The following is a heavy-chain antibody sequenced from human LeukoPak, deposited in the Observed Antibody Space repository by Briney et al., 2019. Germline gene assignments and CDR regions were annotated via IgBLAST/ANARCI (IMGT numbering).Heavy chain of an antibody. Sequence: PSETLSLTCTVSGGSISSYYWSWIRQPPGKGLGWIGYIYYSGSTNYNPSLKSRVTISVDTSKNQFSLKLSSVTAADTAVYYCARDRVVGAPGAFDIWGQGTMVTVSS. V-gene: IGHV4-59*01. CDR3: ARDRVVGAPGAFDI. CDR2: IYYSGST. CDR1: GGSISSYY. D-gene: IGHD1-26*01. J-gene: IGHJ3*02.